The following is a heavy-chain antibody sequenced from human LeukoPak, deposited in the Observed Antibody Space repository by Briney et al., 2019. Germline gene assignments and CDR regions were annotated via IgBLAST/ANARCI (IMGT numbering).Heavy chain of an antibody. J-gene: IGHJ4*02. CDR1: GFTFSSYA. V-gene: IGHV3-21*01. CDR2: ISRGSDHI. CDR3: ARPYDTRGYFPDY. Sequence: PGGSLRLSCAVSGFTFSSYAMNWVRQAPGKGLEWVSSISRGSDHIFYADSMKGRFTISRDNAKNSLYLQMNSLGAEDTAVYYCARPYDTRGYFPDYWGQGTLVTVSS. D-gene: IGHD3-22*01.